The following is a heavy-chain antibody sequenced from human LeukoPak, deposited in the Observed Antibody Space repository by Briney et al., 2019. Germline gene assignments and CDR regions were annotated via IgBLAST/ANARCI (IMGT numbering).Heavy chain of an antibody. D-gene: IGHD2-2*01. CDR1: GGSISSGGYY. V-gene: IGHV4-30-2*01. Sequence: SETLSLTCTVSGGSISSGGYYWSWIRQPPGKGLEWIGYIYHSGSTYYNPSLKSRVTISVDRSKNQFSLKLSSVTAADTAVYYCARDRPVPFVVVPAGPTPSDYYYMDVWGKGTTVTVSS. CDR2: IYHSGST. J-gene: IGHJ6*03. CDR3: ARDRPVPFVVVPAGPTPSDYYYMDV.